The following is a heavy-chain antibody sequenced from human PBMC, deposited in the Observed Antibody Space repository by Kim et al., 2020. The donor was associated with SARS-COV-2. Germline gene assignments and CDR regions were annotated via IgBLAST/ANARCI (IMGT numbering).Heavy chain of an antibody. D-gene: IGHD2-15*01. CDR1: GFTVSSSY. CDR3: VRERRY. J-gene: IGHJ4*02. CDR2: IFSSDDA. V-gene: IGHV3-66*01. Sequence: GGSLRLSCAASGFTVSSSYMSWVRQAPGKGLEWVSVIFSSDDAYYDTDVKGGFTITCDNSTNNMFLQLNTLRAADTAVYYCVRERRYWGLGTLDTGSS.